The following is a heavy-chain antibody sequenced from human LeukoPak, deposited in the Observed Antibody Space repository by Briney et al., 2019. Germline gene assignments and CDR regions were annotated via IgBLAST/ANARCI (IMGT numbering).Heavy chain of an antibody. J-gene: IGHJ6*04. CDR2: IYYSGST. CDR3: ARLTANWGSRYYCYGMDV. V-gene: IGHV4-59*01. CDR1: GGSISSYY. D-gene: IGHD7-27*01. Sequence: SETLSLTCTVSGGSISSYYWSWIRQPPGKGLEWIGYIYYSGSTNYNPSLKSRVTISVDTSKNQFSLKLSSVTAADTAVYYCARLTANWGSRYYCYGMDVWGKGTTVTVSS.